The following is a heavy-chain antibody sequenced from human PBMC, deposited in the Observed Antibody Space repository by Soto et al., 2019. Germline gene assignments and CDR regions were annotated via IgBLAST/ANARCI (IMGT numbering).Heavy chain of an antibody. J-gene: IGHJ6*02. CDR3: AKPPPHGYYHYYYAMDV. V-gene: IGHV3-23*01. CDR1: GFTFSNYA. CDR2: ISDTGGST. Sequence: EVQLLDSGGGLVQPGGSLRLSCAASGFTFSNYAMSWVRQAPGKGLEWVSTISDTGGSTYYADSVKGRFTISRDNSKNTLYLQMNSLRAEDTAVYYCAKPPPHGYYHYYYAMDVWGQGTTVTVSS. D-gene: IGHD3-10*01.